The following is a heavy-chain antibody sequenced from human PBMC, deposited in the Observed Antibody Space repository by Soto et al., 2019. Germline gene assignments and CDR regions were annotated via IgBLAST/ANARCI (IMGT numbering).Heavy chain of an antibody. CDR1: GFTFSSYA. J-gene: IGHJ5*02. CDR2: ISGSGGST. V-gene: IGHV3-23*01. D-gene: IGHD1-7*01. CDR3: AEDGGEDWNYLGPGGGFDP. Sequence: GGSLRLSCAASGFTFSSYAMSWVRQAPGKGPEWVSAISGSGGSTYYADSVKGRFTISRDNSKNTLYLQMNSLRAEDTAVYYCAEDGGEDWNYLGPGGGFDPWGQGTLVTSPQ.